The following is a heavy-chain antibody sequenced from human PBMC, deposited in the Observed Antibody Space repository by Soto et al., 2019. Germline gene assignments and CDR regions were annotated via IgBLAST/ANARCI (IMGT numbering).Heavy chain of an antibody. Sequence: PSETLSLTCTVSGGSISSSSCYWGWIRQPPGKGLEWIGSIYYSGSTYYNPSLKSRVTVSVDTSKNQLSLNLNSVTAADTAVYYCARYVTFYYDSSGYFFDHWGQGTLVTVSS. V-gene: IGHV4-39*01. CDR1: GGSISSSSCY. D-gene: IGHD3-22*01. CDR2: IYYSGST. J-gene: IGHJ5*02. CDR3: ARYVTFYYDSSGYFFDH.